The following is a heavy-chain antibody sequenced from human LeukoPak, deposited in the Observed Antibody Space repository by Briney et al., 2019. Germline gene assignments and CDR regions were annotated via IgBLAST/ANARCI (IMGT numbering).Heavy chain of an antibody. Sequence: SETLSLTCAVYGGSFSGYYWSWIRQPPGKGLEWIGEINHSGSTNYNPSLKSRVTISVDTSKNQFSLKLSSVTAADTAVYYCARELSSGWKYDYWGQGTLVTVSS. D-gene: IGHD6-19*01. CDR1: GGSFSGYY. V-gene: IGHV4-34*01. CDR3: ARELSSGWKYDY. CDR2: INHSGST. J-gene: IGHJ4*02.